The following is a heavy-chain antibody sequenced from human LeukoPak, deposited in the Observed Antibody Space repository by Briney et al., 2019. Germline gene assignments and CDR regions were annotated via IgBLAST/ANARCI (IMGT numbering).Heavy chain of an antibody. J-gene: IGHJ4*02. CDR1: GFTFNIFA. Sequence: GGSLRLSCAASGFTFNIFAMTWVGQAPGKGLEWVSVIGGGPDDTYYADSVKGRFTVSRDDSKNTVFLQMNSLRDEDTAVYYCAKDAIPRNSVWDYFDSRGQGTLVTVSS. CDR2: IGGGPDDT. D-gene: IGHD7-27*01. CDR3: AKDAIPRNSVWDYFDS. V-gene: IGHV3-23*01.